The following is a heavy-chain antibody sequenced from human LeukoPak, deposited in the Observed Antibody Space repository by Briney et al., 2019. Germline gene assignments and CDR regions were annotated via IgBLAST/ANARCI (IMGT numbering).Heavy chain of an antibody. V-gene: IGHV1-69*13. CDR1: GGSFTFTSHA. CDR2: LIPIYGSA. J-gene: IGHJ3*02. D-gene: IGHD3-22*01. CDR3: AGFFYDNSGNAFDI. Sequence: SVKVSCKASGGSFTFTSHAISWVRQAPGQGLEWMGELIPIYGSANYAQKFQGRLTITSDESTRTVYIELSTLRPEDSAVHYCAGFFYDNSGNAFDIWGQGTMVTVSS.